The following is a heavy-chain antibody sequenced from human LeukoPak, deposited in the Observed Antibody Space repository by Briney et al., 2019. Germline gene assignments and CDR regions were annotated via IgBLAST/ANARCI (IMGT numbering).Heavy chain of an antibody. J-gene: IGHJ6*03. D-gene: IGHD2-15*01. CDR1: GGSISSSSYY. CDR2: IYYSGST. Sequence: SETLSLTCTVSGGSISSSSYYWGWIRQPPGKGLEWIGSIYYSGSTYYNPSLKSRVTMSVDTSKNQFSLKLSSVTAADTAVYYCARLGYCSGGSCLSDYYYYMDVWGKGTTVTVSS. CDR3: ARLGYCSGGSCLSDYYYYMDV. V-gene: IGHV4-39*01.